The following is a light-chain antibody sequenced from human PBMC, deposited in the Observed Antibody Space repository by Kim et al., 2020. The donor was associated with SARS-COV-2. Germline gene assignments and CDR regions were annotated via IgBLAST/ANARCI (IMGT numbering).Light chain of an antibody. J-gene: IGLJ1*01. CDR1: NIGSKS. CDR3: QVWDSSSDCLYV. Sequence: SYELTQPPSVSVAPGKTARITCGGNNIGSKSVHWYQQKPGQAPVLVIYYDSDRPSGIPERFSGSNSGNTATLTISRVEAGDEADYYCQVWDSSSDCLYV. CDR2: YDS. V-gene: IGLV3-21*04.